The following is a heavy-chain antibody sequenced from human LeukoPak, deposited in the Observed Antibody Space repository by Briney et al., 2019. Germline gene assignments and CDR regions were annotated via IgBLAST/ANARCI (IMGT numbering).Heavy chain of an antibody. CDR3: ARGPPPSLGYSYGYNWFDP. CDR2: INTNTGNP. D-gene: IGHD5-18*01. J-gene: IGHJ5*02. Sequence: GASVKVSCKASGYTFTSYAMNWVRQAPGQGLEWMGWINTNTGNPTYAQGFTGRFVFSLDTSVSTAYLQISSLKAEDTAVYYCARGPPPSLGYSYGYNWFDPWGQGTLVTVSS. CDR1: GYTFTSYA. V-gene: IGHV7-4-1*02.